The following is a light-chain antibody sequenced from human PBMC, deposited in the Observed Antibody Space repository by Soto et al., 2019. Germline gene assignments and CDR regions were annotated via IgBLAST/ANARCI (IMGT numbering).Light chain of an antibody. CDR3: QQYHAYPFT. CDR1: QSITTW. J-gene: IGKJ3*01. V-gene: IGKV1-5*01. CDR2: DAS. Sequence: DIQMTQSPSTLSASVGDRVTITCRASQSITTWLAWYQQKPGQVPKLLIYDASSLESGVPSRFSGSGYATDFTLTINNLQPDDFATYYCQQYHAYPFTFGPGTTVDFK.